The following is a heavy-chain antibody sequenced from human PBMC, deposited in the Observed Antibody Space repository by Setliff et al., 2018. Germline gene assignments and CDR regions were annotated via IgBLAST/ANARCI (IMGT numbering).Heavy chain of an antibody. D-gene: IGHD2-8*01. CDR2: ITDSGGTT. CDR3: AKALTNYNWFFS. Sequence: GGSLRLSCTASRFTFSVYVMAWVRQAPGKGLEWVSTITDSGGTTYYADSVKGRFTISRDNSKSTLYLQMNSLRAEDTAVEYCAKALTNYNWFFSWGQGTLVAVSS. CDR1: RFTFSVYV. V-gene: IGHV3-23*01. J-gene: IGHJ5*01.